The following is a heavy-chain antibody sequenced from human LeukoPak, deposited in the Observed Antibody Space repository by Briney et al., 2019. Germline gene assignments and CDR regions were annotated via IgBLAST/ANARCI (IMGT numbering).Heavy chain of an antibody. V-gene: IGHV3-74*01. Sequence: GGSLRLSCAASGFTFGSYWMHWVRQAPGKGLLWVSGINTDGRDTRYADSVKGRFTISRDNSKNTLYLQMNSLRAEDTAVYYCAKGWYFDLWGRGTLVTVSS. CDR2: INTDGRDT. CDR3: AKGWYFDL. J-gene: IGHJ2*01. CDR1: GFTFGSYW.